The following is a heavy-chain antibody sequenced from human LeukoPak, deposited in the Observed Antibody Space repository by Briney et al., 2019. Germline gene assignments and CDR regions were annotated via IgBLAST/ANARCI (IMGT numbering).Heavy chain of an antibody. CDR2: ISWNSGSI. J-gene: IGHJ4*02. V-gene: IGHV3-9*03. CDR1: GFTFDDYA. CDR3: TKDRGSRQWLVAPDY. D-gene: IGHD6-19*01. Sequence: GGSLRLSCAASGFTFDDYAMHWVRQAPGKGLEWVSGISWNSGSIDYAGSVKGRFTISRDNAKNSLYRQMNSLRAEDMALYYCTKDRGSRQWLVAPDYWGQGTLVTVSS.